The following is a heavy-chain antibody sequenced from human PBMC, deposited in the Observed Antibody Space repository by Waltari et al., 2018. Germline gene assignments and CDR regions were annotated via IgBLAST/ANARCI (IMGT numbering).Heavy chain of an antibody. J-gene: IGHJ4*02. Sequence: EVQLVESGGGLVQPGGSLRLSCLVSGFTLSDYWMSWVRQAPGKGLEWVANIKQDGSDIYYADSVKGRFTISRDNAKNSLYLQMNSLRAEDTAVYYCARDVGNVGGNYWGQGTLVTVSS. CDR3: ARDVGNVGGNY. D-gene: IGHD3-10*01. CDR2: IKQDGSDI. CDR1: GFTLSDYW. V-gene: IGHV3-7*01.